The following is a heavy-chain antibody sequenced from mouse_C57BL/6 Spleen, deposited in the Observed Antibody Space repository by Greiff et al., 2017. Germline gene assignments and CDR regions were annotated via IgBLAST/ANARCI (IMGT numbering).Heavy chain of an antibody. D-gene: IGHD2-4*01. V-gene: IGHV1-75*01. CDR1: GYTFTDYY. Sequence: QVQLKESGPELVKPGASVKISCKASGYTFTDYYINWVKQRPGQGLEWIGWIFPGSGSTYYNEKFKGKATLTVDKSSSTAYMLLSSLTSEDSAVYFCAREKDYDYAWFAYWGQGTLVTVSA. CDR3: AREKDYDYAWFAY. J-gene: IGHJ3*01. CDR2: IFPGSGST.